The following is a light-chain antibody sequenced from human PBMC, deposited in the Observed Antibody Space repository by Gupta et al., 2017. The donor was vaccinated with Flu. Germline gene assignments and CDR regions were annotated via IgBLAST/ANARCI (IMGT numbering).Light chain of an antibody. Sequence: QSVLSQPPSVSGAPGQRVTISCTGSSSNIGAGYDVHWYQPLPGRAPKVLIYGSSNRPSGVPDRFFGSKSSISASLAITGLQAEDEADYYCQSYDTSLSGGVFGGGTKVTAL. V-gene: IGLV1-40*01. CDR3: QSYDTSLSGGV. CDR2: GSS. J-gene: IGLJ3*02. CDR1: SSNIGAGYD.